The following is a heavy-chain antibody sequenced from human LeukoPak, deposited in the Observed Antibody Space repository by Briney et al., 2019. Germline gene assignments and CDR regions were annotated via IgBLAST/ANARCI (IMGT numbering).Heavy chain of an antibody. V-gene: IGHV3-74*01. CDR3: AKDYSLRYYDRSGIGLFDY. CDR1: GFTFSTYW. J-gene: IGHJ4*02. CDR2: INQDGSTT. D-gene: IGHD3-22*01. Sequence: PGGSLRLSCAGSGFTFSTYWMHWVRQAPGKGLVWVSNINQDGSTTNYADSVKGRFTISRDNSKNTLYLQMNSLRAEDTAVYYCAKDYSLRYYDRSGIGLFDYWGQGTLVTVSS.